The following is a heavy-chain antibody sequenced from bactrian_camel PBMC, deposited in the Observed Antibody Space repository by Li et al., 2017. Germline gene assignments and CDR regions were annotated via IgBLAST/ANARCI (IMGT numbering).Heavy chain of an antibody. D-gene: IGHD6*01. J-gene: IGHJ4*01. CDR2: IDSDGST. CDR1: GLTSGTYC. Sequence: HVQLVESGGGSVEAGGSLRLSCTASGLTSGTYCMAWFRQAPGKEREGVAAIDSDGSTRYADSVKGRFTISRDNVTNTLYLQMNSLKLEDTAMYYCAADIMGVCAEMGISGYIPSGLIIDWTQGTQVTVS. V-gene: IGHV3S26*01. CDR3: AADIMGVCAEMGISGYIPSGLIID.